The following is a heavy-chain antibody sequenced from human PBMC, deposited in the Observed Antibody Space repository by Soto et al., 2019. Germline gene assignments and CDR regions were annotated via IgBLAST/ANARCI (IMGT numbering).Heavy chain of an antibody. CDR2: IYYSGST. V-gene: IGHV4-31*03. Sequence: SETLSLTCTVSGFSIRSGGYYWSRIRQHPGKGLEWIGNIYYSGSTYYNPSLKSRVTISVDTSKNQFSLKLSSVTAADTAVYYCARVGSYHSTAFDIWGQGTMVT. CDR1: GFSIRSGGYY. CDR3: ARVGSYHSTAFDI. J-gene: IGHJ3*02. D-gene: IGHD3-10*01.